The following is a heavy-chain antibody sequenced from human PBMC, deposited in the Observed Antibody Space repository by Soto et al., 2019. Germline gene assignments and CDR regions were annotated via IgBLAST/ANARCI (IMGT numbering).Heavy chain of an antibody. J-gene: IGHJ5*02. Sequence: QVQLVQSGAEVKQPGASVKVSCKTSGYTFNSYGRSWVRQAPGQGLEWMGWISAYNGYTNYAQKFQGRVTMTTDTHTSKAYRELRSLRSDGADVYYCAREGRSAVSGMAAWGQGTLVTVCS. D-gene: IGHD1-1*01. CDR3: AREGRSAVSGMAA. CDR1: GYTFNSYG. V-gene: IGHV1-18*01. CDR2: ISAYNGYT.